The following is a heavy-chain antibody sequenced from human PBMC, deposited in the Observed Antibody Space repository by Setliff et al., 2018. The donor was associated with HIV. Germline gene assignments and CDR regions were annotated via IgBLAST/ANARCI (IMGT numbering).Heavy chain of an antibody. Sequence: ASVKVSCKASGYTFTGYYVHWVRQAPGQGLEWVGRINPNSGDTNYAQKFQGRVTMTRDTSISTAYMELSRLRSDDTAVYYCARRGRQQGDAFDIWGQGTMVTVSS. CDR2: INPNSGDT. D-gene: IGHD6-13*01. CDR1: GYTFTGYY. V-gene: IGHV1-2*06. J-gene: IGHJ3*02. CDR3: ARRGRQQGDAFDI.